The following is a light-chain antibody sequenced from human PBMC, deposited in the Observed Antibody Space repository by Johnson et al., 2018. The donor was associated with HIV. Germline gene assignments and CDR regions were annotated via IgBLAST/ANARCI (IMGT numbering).Light chain of an antibody. CDR3: GTWDSSLNAFV. CDR1: SSNVGNNV. Sequence: QAVLTQPPSVSAAPGQKVTISCSGSSSNVGNNVVSWYQQLPGTAPKVLIYEDNKRPSGIPDRFSGSKSGTSATLGITGLQTGDEADYYCGTWDSSLNAFVFGAGTSVTVL. CDR2: EDN. V-gene: IGLV1-51*02. J-gene: IGLJ1*01.